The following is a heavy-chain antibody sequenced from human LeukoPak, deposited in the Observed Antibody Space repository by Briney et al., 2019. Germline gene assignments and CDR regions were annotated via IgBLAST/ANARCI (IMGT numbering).Heavy chain of an antibody. CDR1: GYSFTSYW. CDR2: IYPGDSDT. D-gene: IGHD5-18*01. J-gene: IGHJ4*02. Sequence: GESLKISCKDSGYSFTSYWIGWERQMPGKGLEWMGIIYPGDSDTRYSPSFQGQVTISADKSINTAYLQWSSLKASDTAIYYCARRGEAMDPFDYWGQGTLVTVSS. V-gene: IGHV5-51*01. CDR3: ARRGEAMDPFDY.